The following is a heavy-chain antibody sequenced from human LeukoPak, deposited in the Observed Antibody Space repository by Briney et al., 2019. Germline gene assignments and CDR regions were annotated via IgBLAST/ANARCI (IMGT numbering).Heavy chain of an antibody. Sequence: PGGSLRLSCAASGFTFSSYEMNWVRQAPGEGLEWVSYISSSGSTIYYADSVKGRFTISRDNAKSSLYLQVNSLRAEDTAVYYCARDGRWINYYDGSSPVWGQGTLVTVSS. CDR2: ISSSGSTI. CDR3: ARDGRWINYYDGSSPV. J-gene: IGHJ4*02. V-gene: IGHV3-48*03. D-gene: IGHD3-22*01. CDR1: GFTFSSYE.